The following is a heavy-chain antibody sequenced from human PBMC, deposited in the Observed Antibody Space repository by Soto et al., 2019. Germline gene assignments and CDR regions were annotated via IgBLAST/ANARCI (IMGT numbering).Heavy chain of an antibody. CDR3: AREGCSGGSCYSWVY. CDR2: ISSSSSYI. D-gene: IGHD2-15*01. J-gene: IGHJ4*02. Sequence: EVQLVESGGGLVKPGGSLRLSCAASGFTFSSYSMNWVRQAPGKGLEWVSSISSSSSYIYYADSVKGRFTISRDNAKNSLYLKMNSLRAEDTAVYYCAREGCSGGSCYSWVYWGQGTLVTVSS. CDR1: GFTFSSYS. V-gene: IGHV3-21*01.